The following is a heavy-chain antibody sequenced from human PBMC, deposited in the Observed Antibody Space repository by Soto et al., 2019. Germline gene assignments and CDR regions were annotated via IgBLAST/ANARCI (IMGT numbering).Heavy chain of an antibody. CDR3: AKVRLSEGYYDILTGSYYFDY. D-gene: IGHD3-9*01. CDR1: GFTFSDYY. V-gene: IGHV3-23*01. J-gene: IGHJ4*02. CDR2: ISGSGSST. Sequence: GGSLRLSCAASGFTFSDYYMSWIRQAPGKGLEWVSAISGSGSSTYYADSVKGRFTISRDNAKNTLYLQMNSLRAEDTAVYYCAKVRLSEGYYDILTGSYYFDYWGQGTLVTVSS.